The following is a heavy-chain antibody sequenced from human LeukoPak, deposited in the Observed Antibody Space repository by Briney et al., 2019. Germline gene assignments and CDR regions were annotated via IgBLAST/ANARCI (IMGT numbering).Heavy chain of an antibody. D-gene: IGHD3-10*01. CDR1: GFTVSSNY. Sequence: PGGSLRLSCVASGFTVSSNYMSWVRQAPGKGLEWVSVIYSGGSTYYADSVKGRFTISRDNSKNTLYLQMNSLRAEDTAVYYCAGEYYYGSGSYYNGNEAFDIWGQGTMVTVSS. J-gene: IGHJ3*02. V-gene: IGHV3-66*01. CDR3: AGEYYYGSGSYYNGNEAFDI. CDR2: IYSGGST.